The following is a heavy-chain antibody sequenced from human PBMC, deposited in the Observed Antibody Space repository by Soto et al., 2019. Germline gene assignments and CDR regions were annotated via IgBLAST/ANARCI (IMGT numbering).Heavy chain of an antibody. J-gene: IGHJ4*02. CDR1: GGSVSGSYYY. D-gene: IGHD1-1*01. CDR2: VFHTGFT. V-gene: IGHV4-39*01. CDR3: ATSQKGYNWNYFDH. Sequence: SETLSLTCAVTGGSVSGSYYYWAWLRQSPGKGPEWIGSVFHTGFTSYNPSLESRVSVSVDTSKSQFSLKLSAVTASDTAVYYCATSQKGYNWNYFDHWGQGALVTVSS.